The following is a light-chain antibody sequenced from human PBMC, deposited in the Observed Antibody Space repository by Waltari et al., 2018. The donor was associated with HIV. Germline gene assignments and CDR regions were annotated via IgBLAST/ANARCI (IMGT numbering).Light chain of an antibody. J-gene: IGKJ5*01. CDR3: QQRYNWPPIT. CDR1: QSVSTY. V-gene: IGKV3-11*01. CDR2: DAS. Sequence: EVVLTQSPATLSVSPGERATLSCRASQSVSTYLAWYQHKPGQGPRLLIFDASSRATGIPARFSGSGSGTDFTITISSLEPEDSAVYYCQQRYNWPPITFGQGTRLEIK.